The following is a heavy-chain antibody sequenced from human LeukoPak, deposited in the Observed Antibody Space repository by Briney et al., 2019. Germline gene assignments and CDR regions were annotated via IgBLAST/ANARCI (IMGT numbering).Heavy chain of an antibody. CDR1: GFTFSSYW. J-gene: IGHJ4*02. Sequence: GGSLRLSCAASGFTFSSYWMPWVRQAPGKGLVWVSRMNSDGSNTNYADSVKGRFTISRDNAKNTLYLQMDSLRAEDTAVYYCAKVPLFGIVVVVAASYFDYWGQGTLVTVSS. CDR3: AKVPLFGIVVVVAASYFDY. CDR2: MNSDGSNT. V-gene: IGHV3-74*01. D-gene: IGHD2-15*01.